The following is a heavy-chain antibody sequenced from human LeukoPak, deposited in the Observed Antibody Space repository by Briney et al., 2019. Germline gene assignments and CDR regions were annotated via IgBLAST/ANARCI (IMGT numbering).Heavy chain of an antibody. CDR1: GFTVSSNY. D-gene: IGHD4-23*01. V-gene: IGHV3-66*01. CDR2: IYSGGSS. Sequence: PGGSLRLSCAASGFTVSSNYMSWVRQAPGKGLEWVSVIYSGGSSYYADSVKGRFTISRDNSKNTLYLQMNSLRAEDTAVYYCARDGYYGGKPMGAYWGQGTLVTVSS. J-gene: IGHJ4*02. CDR3: ARDGYYGGKPMGAY.